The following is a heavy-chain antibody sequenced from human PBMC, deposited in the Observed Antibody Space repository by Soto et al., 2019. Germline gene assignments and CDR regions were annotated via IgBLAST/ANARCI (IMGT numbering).Heavy chain of an antibody. J-gene: IGHJ4*02. CDR3: ARERGYSGYDFSDY. Sequence: ASVKVSCKASGYTFTSYGISWVRQAPGQGLEWMGWIIPYNGNTNYAQKLQGRVTMTTDTSTSTAYMELRSLRSDDTAVYYCARERGYSGYDFSDYWGQGTLVTVSS. CDR2: IIPYNGNT. D-gene: IGHD5-12*01. V-gene: IGHV1-18*01. CDR1: GYTFTSYG.